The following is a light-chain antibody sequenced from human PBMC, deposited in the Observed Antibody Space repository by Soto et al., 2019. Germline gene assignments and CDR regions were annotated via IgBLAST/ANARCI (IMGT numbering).Light chain of an antibody. CDR2: DAS. V-gene: IGKV3-11*01. CDR3: QQRGSWPPT. Sequence: EIVLTQSPATLSLSPGERATLSCRASQSVSSYLAWYQQKPGQAPRLLIYDASNRATGIPARFSGSGSGTDFNLNISSLEPEDFGVYYCQQRGSWPPTFGQGTRLEIK. CDR1: QSVSSY. J-gene: IGKJ5*01.